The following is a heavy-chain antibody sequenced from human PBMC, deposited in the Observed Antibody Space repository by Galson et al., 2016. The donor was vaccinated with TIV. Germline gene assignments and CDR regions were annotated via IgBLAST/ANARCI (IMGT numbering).Heavy chain of an antibody. CDR1: RFSFNTYW. D-gene: IGHD3-16*01. Sequence: SLRLSCAASRFSFNTYWMSWLRQAPGKGLEWVASVNQGGSEKDYVDSVKGRFTISRDNAQTSLYLQMDSLRAEDTAVYYCARDHPQGWGFDCWGQGTLVTVSS. CDR2: VNQGGSEK. J-gene: IGHJ4*02. CDR3: ARDHPQGWGFDC. V-gene: IGHV3-7*01.